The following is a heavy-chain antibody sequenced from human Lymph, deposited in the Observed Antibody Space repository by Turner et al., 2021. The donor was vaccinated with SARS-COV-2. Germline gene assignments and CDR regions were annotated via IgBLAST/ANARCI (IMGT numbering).Heavy chain of an antibody. V-gene: IGHV3-53*02. CDR2: IYSGGTT. CDR1: GIIVSRNY. Sequence: EVQLVATGGGLIQPGGSLRLSCAASGIIVSRNYMNWVRQAPGKGLEWVSVIYSGGTTYYEDSGKGRFTISRDNSKNNLDLQRNSLRVEDTAVYYCARDLGTYGMDVWGQGTTVTVSS. CDR3: ARDLGTYGMDV. J-gene: IGHJ6*02. D-gene: IGHD6-13*01.